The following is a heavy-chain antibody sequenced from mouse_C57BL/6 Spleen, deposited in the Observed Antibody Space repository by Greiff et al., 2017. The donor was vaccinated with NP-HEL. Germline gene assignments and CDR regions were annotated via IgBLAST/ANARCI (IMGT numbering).Heavy chain of an antibody. CDR3: ARGGLLRGDYAMDY. Sequence: QVQLKQPGAELVKPGASVKLSCKASGYTFTSYWMHWVKQRPGQGLEWIGMIHPNSGSTNYNEKFKSKATLTVDKSSSTAYMQLSSLTSEDSAVYYCARGGLLRGDYAMDYWGQGTSVTVSS. D-gene: IGHD2-3*01. CDR1: GYTFTSYW. J-gene: IGHJ4*01. CDR2: IHPNSGST. V-gene: IGHV1-64*01.